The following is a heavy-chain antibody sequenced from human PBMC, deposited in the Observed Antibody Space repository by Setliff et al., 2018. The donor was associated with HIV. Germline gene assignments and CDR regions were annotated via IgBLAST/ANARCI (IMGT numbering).Heavy chain of an antibody. CDR1: GYPIDSGFY. CDR2: SYHTGSK. D-gene: IGHD3-10*01. Sequence: SETLSLTYAVYGYPIDSGFYWGWIRQTPGKGLEWIASSYHTGSKYYNPSLKRRVTISVDTSKNQFSLKLTSVTAADTAVYYCARNHYYGSGKNRWFDPWGQGMLVTVSS. CDR3: ARNHYYGSGKNRWFDP. J-gene: IGHJ5*02. V-gene: IGHV4-38-2*01.